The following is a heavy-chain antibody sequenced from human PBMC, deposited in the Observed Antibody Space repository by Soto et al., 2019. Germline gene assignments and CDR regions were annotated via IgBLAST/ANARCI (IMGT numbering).Heavy chain of an antibody. CDR3: ARQAPYGAVRKSDY. D-gene: IGHD3-10*01. Sequence: QVQLQESGPGLVKPSGTLSLTCAVSSGSISSPNWWSWVRQPPGKGLEWIGEIYHSGSTRYNPSLQSRRPISVDTSKTQGALGLTSVAAADTAVYYCARQAPYGAVRKSDYWGQGSLVTVSS. CDR1: SGSISSPNW. V-gene: IGHV4-4*02. CDR2: IYHSGST. J-gene: IGHJ4*02.